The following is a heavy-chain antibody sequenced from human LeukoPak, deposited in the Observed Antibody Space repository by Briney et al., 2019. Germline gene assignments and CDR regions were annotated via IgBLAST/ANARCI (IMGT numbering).Heavy chain of an antibody. J-gene: IGHJ5*02. CDR1: GGSISSSSYY. Sequence: SETLSLTCTVSGGSISSSSYYWGWIRQPPGKGLEWIGSIYYSGSNYYNPSLKSRVTISVDTSKNQFSLKLSSVTAADTAVYYCARHGGQYYYDSSGYYRWFDPWGQGTLVTVSS. V-gene: IGHV4-39*01. CDR3: ARHGGQYYYDSSGYYRWFDP. CDR2: IYYSGSN. D-gene: IGHD3-22*01.